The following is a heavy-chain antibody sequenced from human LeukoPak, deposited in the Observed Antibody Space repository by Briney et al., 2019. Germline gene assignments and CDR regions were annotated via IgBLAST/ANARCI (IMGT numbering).Heavy chain of an antibody. J-gene: IGHJ6*03. CDR1: GGSISSYY. V-gene: IGHV4-4*07. CDR3: ARDSSGWDTYYYYYMDV. D-gene: IGHD6-19*01. CDR2: IYTSGST. Sequence: SETLSLTCTVSGGSISSYYWSWIRQPAGKGLEWIGRIYTSGSTNYNPSLKSRVTMSVDTSKNQFSLKLSSVTAADTAVYYCARDSSGWDTYYYYYMDVWGKGTTVTISS.